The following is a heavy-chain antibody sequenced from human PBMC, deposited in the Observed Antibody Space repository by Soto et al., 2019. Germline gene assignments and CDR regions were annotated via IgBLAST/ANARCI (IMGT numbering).Heavy chain of an antibody. CDR1: GYSFTSYG. Sequence: XSVKVSCKASGYSFTSYGITWVRQAPGQGLEWMGWISAYNRNANYAQKFRGRVTMTTDTSTSTAYMELRSLRSDDTAVYYCARDQRSKAYPYYFYGLDVWGQGTTVTVSS. J-gene: IGHJ6*02. D-gene: IGHD3-10*01. CDR3: ARDQRSKAYPYYFYGLDV. CDR2: ISAYNRNA. V-gene: IGHV1-18*01.